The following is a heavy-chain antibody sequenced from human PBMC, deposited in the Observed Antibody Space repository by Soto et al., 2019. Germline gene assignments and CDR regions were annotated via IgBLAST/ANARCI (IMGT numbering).Heavy chain of an antibody. D-gene: IGHD3-10*01. V-gene: IGHV3-30*18. CDR1: GFTFSRYA. Sequence: QVQLVESGGGVVQPGRSLRLSCAASGFTFSRYAMHWVRQAPGKGLEWVAVISYDGSNKYYTDSVKGRFTISRDNSKNTLYLQVDSLSGDDTAMYYCSKDLAYYGSGTYYALDVWGQGTTVTVSS. CDR2: ISYDGSNK. CDR3: SKDLAYYGSGTYYALDV. J-gene: IGHJ6*02.